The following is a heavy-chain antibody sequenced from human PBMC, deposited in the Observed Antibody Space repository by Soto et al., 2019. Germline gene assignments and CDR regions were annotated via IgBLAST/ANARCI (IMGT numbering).Heavy chain of an antibody. CDR3: AIGREMATRDDAFDI. CDR2: IYYGGST. J-gene: IGHJ3*02. V-gene: IGHV4-59*01. Sequence: QVQLQASGPGLVKPSETLSLTCTVSGGSISSYYWSWIRQPPGKGLECIGYIYYGGSTNYNPALKSSVTISVDTAKVQGCRKLSAVTAADTAVYYCAIGREMATRDDAFDIWGQGTMVTVS. D-gene: IGHD5-12*01. CDR1: GGSISSYY.